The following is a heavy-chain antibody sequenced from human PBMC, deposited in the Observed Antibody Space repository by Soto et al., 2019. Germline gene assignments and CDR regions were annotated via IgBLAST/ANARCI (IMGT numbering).Heavy chain of an antibody. D-gene: IGHD6-19*01. Sequence: GSLRLSCAASGFTFSSYWMSWVRQAPGKGLEWVANIKQDGSEKYYVDSVKGRFTISRDNAKNSLYLQMNSLRAEDTAVYYCARAGAVAAPYYFDYWGQGTLVTVSS. V-gene: IGHV3-7*05. J-gene: IGHJ4*02. CDR1: GFTFSSYW. CDR2: IKQDGSEK. CDR3: ARAGAVAAPYYFDY.